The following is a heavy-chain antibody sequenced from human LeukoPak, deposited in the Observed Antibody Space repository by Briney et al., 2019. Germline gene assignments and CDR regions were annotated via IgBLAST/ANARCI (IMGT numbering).Heavy chain of an antibody. D-gene: IGHD6-6*01. Sequence: PSETLSLTCTVSGGSISSYYWSWIRQPPGKGLEWIGYIYYSGSTNYNPSLKSRVTISVDTSKNQFSLKLSSVTAADTAVYYCARGGGFVPRIAARPLDYWGQGTLVTVSS. CDR3: ARGGGFVPRIAARPLDY. CDR2: IYYSGST. V-gene: IGHV4-59*12. J-gene: IGHJ4*02. CDR1: GGSISSYY.